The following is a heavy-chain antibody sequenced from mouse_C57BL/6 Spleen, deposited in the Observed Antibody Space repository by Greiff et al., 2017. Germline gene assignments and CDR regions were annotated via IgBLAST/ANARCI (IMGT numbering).Heavy chain of an antibody. CDR1: GYTFTDYY. Sequence: EVQLQQSGPELVKPGASVKISCKASGYTFTDYYMNWVKQSHGKSLEWIGDINPNNGGTSYNQKFKGKATLTVDKSSSTAYMELRSLTSEDSAVXYCARSHYGNYPYYFDYWGQGTTLTVSS. D-gene: IGHD2-1*01. CDR3: ARSHYGNYPYYFDY. CDR2: INPNNGGT. V-gene: IGHV1-26*01. J-gene: IGHJ2*01.